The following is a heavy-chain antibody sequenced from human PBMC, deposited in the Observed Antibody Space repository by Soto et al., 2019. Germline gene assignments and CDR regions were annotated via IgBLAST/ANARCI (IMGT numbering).Heavy chain of an antibody. V-gene: IGHV3-30*04. Sequence: HPGGSLRLSCAASGFTFSSYAMHWVRQAPGKGLQWVGFISYDGNNKYYADSAKGRFTISRDNSKNTLSLQMNSLRADDTAVYYCARGEVVAATETNYYYGKDVWGQGTTVTVSS. CDR1: GFTFSSYA. CDR3: ARGEVVAATETNYYYGKDV. D-gene: IGHD2-15*01. CDR2: ISYDGNNK. J-gene: IGHJ6*02.